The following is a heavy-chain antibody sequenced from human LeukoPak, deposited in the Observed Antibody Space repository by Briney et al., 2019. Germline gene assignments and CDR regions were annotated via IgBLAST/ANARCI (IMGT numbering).Heavy chain of an antibody. D-gene: IGHD3-10*01. Sequence: ASVKVSCKASGYTLTSYYMHWVRQAPGQGLEWMGIINHSGGSTSYAQKFQGRVTMTRDTSTSTVYTELSSLRSEDTAVYYCARDSMVRGVISPTGYYGMDVWGKGTTVTVSS. J-gene: IGHJ6*04. CDR1: GYTLTSYY. V-gene: IGHV1-46*01. CDR2: INHSGGST. CDR3: ARDSMVRGVISPTGYYGMDV.